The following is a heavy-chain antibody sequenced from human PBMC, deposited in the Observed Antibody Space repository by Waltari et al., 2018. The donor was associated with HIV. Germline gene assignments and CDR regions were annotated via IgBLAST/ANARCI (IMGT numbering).Heavy chain of an antibody. Sequence: QVQLVESGGGVVQPGRSLSLSCAASGFTFSSSGMHWVRQAPGKGLEWVAVIWYDGSNKYYADSVKGRFSISRDNSKNTLYLQMNSLRAEDTAVYFCARRGVLTYYYTMDVWGQGTTVTVSS. CDR3: ARRGVLTYYYTMDV. CDR1: GFTFSSSG. D-gene: IGHD3-10*01. V-gene: IGHV3-33*01. J-gene: IGHJ6*02. CDR2: IWYDGSNK.